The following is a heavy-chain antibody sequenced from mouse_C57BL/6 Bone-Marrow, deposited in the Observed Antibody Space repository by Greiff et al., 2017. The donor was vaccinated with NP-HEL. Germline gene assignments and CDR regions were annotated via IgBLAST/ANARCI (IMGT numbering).Heavy chain of an antibody. Sequence: VQLQQSGAELVRPGASVKLSCKASGYTFTDYYINWVKPRPGQGLEWIARIYPGSGNTYYNEKFKGKATLTAEKSSSTAYMQLSSLTSEDSAVYFCARQLLYFDYWGQGTTLTVSS. CDR1: GYTFTDYY. J-gene: IGHJ2*01. V-gene: IGHV1-76*01. D-gene: IGHD1-1*01. CDR2: IYPGSGNT. CDR3: ARQLLYFDY.